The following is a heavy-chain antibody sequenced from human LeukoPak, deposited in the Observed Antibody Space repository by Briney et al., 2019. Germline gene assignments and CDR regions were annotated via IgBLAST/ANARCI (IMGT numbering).Heavy chain of an antibody. D-gene: IGHD3-22*01. CDR3: ARAGAMILQHYFDY. J-gene: IGHJ4*02. Sequence: GGSLRLSCAASGFSFSNYGMHWVRQAPGKGLEWVAFIRFDGSDRYYTDSVKGRFTLYRDISRNTLYLQMNSLRADDTAVYYCARAGAMILQHYFDYWGQGTLVTVSS. CDR1: GFSFSNYG. V-gene: IGHV3-30*02. CDR2: IRFDGSDR.